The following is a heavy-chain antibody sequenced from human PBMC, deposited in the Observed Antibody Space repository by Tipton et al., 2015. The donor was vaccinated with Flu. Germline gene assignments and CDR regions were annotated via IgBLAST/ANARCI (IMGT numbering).Heavy chain of an antibody. CDR2: IYGGDAT. Sequence: SLRLSCAASGVVVNNNYMTWVRQAPGKGLEWVSVIYGGDATYYADSVKGRFTISRDNFKNTAYLQLNSLRAEDTALYFCATRAFSDYRYSIYWGHGTLVTVSS. D-gene: IGHD3-16*02. CDR3: ATRAFSDYRYSIY. V-gene: IGHV3-66*04. J-gene: IGHJ4*01. CDR1: GVVVNNNY.